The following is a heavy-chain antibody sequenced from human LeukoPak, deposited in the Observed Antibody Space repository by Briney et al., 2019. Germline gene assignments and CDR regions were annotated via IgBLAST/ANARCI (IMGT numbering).Heavy chain of an antibody. CDR3: ALSITYGSWPAAMVD. J-gene: IGHJ4*02. CDR1: GFTFDDYA. D-gene: IGHD2-2*01. Sequence: GGSLRLSCAASGFTFDDYAMHWVRQAPGKGLEWVSLISGAGGSTYYADSVKGRFTISRDNSKNSLYLQMNSLRTEDTALYYCALSITYGSWPAAMVDWGQGTLVTVSS. V-gene: IGHV3-43*02. CDR2: ISGAGGST.